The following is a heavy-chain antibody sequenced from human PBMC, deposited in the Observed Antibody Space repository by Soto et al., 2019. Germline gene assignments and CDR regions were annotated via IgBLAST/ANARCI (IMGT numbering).Heavy chain of an antibody. J-gene: IGHJ5*02. CDR2: ISAYNGNT. Sequence: QVQLVQSGAEVKKPGASVKVSCKVSGHSFTSYGMSWVRQAPGQGLERMGWISAYNGNTNYAQNLQGRVTMTTDTSTYTAYMELRSLRSDDTAVYYCAIHYSRSSRWYDPWGQGTLVTVSS. CDR3: AIHYSRSSRWYDP. D-gene: IGHD6-6*01. V-gene: IGHV1-18*01. CDR1: GHSFTSYG.